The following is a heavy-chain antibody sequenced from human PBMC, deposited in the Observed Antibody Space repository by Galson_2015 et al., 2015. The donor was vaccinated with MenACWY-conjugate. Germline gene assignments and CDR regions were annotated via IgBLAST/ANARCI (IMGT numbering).Heavy chain of an antibody. J-gene: IGHJ4*02. D-gene: IGHD1-26*01. CDR2: INSDGRST. CDR3: ARLGGNYRTTSHFDY. Sequence: ALRLAGAASGFTFSTYWMHGVRQAPGKGLVWVSRINSDGRSTSYADSVKGRFTISRDNAKNTLYLQMNSLRAEDTAVYYCARLGGNYRTTSHFDYWGQGTLVTVSS. V-gene: IGHV3-74*01. CDR1: GFTFSTYW.